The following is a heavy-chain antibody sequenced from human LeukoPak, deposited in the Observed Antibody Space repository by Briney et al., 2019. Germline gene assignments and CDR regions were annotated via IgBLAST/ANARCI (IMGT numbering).Heavy chain of an antibody. CDR3: ARAPVGPAVTDYYYYYYYMDV. CDR2: IYTSGST. CDR1: VRSISSGSYY. J-gene: IGHJ6*03. V-gene: IGHV4-61*02. Sequence: TSETLSLTCTVSVRSISSGSYYWRWIRQPAGKGLEWIERIYTSGSTNYNRALKSRVTISVDTSKNQFSLKLSSVTAADTAVYYCARAPVGPAVTDYYYYYYYMDVWGKGTTVTVSS. D-gene: IGHD4-11*01.